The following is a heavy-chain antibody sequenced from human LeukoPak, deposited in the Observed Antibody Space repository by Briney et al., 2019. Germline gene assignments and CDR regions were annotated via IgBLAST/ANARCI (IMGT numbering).Heavy chain of an antibody. CDR3: ASSGATAGYYYMDV. J-gene: IGHJ6*03. D-gene: IGHD6-13*01. CDR1: GGTFSSYA. CDR2: IIPIFGTA. Sequence: GASVKVSCKASGGTFSSYAISWVRQAPGQGLEWMGGIIPIFGTANYAQKFQGRVTITADESTSTAYMELSSLRSEDTAVYYCASSGATAGYYYMDVWGKGTTVTISS. V-gene: IGHV1-69*13.